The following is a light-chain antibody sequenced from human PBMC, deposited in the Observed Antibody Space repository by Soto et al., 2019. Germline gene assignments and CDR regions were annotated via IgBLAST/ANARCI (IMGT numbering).Light chain of an antibody. Sequence: AIQMTQSPSSLSAAVGDKVTITCRASQGIRNELGWYQQKPGKAPRLLIYAASSLQTGVPSRFSGSGSGTDFTLTISSLQPEDFATYYCLQDYNYPRTFGQGTKVEIK. CDR1: QGIRNE. V-gene: IGKV1-6*01. CDR2: AAS. J-gene: IGKJ1*01. CDR3: LQDYNYPRT.